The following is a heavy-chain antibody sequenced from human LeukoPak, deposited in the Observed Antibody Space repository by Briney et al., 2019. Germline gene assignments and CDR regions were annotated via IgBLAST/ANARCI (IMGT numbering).Heavy chain of an antibody. D-gene: IGHD3-10*01. Sequence: SETLSLTCTVSGGSISSYYWSWIRQPPGRGLEWIGYIYYSGSTNYNPSLKSRVTISVDTSKNQFSLKVSSVTAADTAVYYCASNYYGSGSLDYWGQGNLVTVSS. V-gene: IGHV4-59*08. CDR2: IYYSGST. J-gene: IGHJ4*02. CDR1: GGSISSYY. CDR3: ASNYYGSGSLDY.